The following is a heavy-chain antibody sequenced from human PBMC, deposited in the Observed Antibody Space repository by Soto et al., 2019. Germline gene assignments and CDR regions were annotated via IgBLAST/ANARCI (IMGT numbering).Heavy chain of an antibody. Sequence: GGSLRLSCAASGFTFDDYAMHWVRQAPGKGLEWVSGISWNSGSIGYADSVKGRFTISRDNAKNSLYLQMNSLRAEDTALYYCAKGLEEYSYGVNYYYYGMDVWCKGTTVTVSS. CDR1: GFTFDDYA. D-gene: IGHD5-18*01. CDR2: ISWNSGSI. J-gene: IGHJ6*04. CDR3: AKGLEEYSYGVNYYYYGMDV. V-gene: IGHV3-9*01.